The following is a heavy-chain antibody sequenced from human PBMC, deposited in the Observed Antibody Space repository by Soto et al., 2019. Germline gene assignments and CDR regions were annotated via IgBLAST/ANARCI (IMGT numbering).Heavy chain of an antibody. CDR2: INKDGSQK. CDR3: VKEIAAAQ. Sequence: EVQLVESGGALVQPGGSLRLPCANSGFTFSNYWMTWVRQAPGKGLEWVANINKDGSQKSFVDSVKGRFTISRDNAKSSLYLQMNSLRAEDTAIYYCVKEIAAAQWGQGTLVTVSS. CDR1: GFTFSNYW. V-gene: IGHV3-7*01. J-gene: IGHJ4*02. D-gene: IGHD6-25*01.